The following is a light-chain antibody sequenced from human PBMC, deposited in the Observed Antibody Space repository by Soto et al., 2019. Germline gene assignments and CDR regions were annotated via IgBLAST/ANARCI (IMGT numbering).Light chain of an antibody. CDR1: QDIKNY. J-gene: IGKJ4*01. Sequence: DIQMTQSPSSLSAFVGDSITITCQASQDIKNYLNWYQHKPGKAPKLLIYDAFKSDTGVPSRFSGSGSGTDFTVTISSLQPEDIATYFCQQYDRIPPSFGGGTRVDI. CDR3: QQYDRIPPS. V-gene: IGKV1-33*01. CDR2: DAF.